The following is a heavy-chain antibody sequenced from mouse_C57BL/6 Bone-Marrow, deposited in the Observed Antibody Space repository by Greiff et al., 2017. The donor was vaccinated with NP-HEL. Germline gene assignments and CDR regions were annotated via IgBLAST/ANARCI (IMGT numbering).Heavy chain of an antibody. J-gene: IGHJ2*01. CDR2: IRLKSDNYAT. D-gene: IGHD1-1*01. V-gene: IGHV6-3*01. CDR3: TFRFYLLLRSYYFDY. Sequence: EVQGVESGGGLVQPGGSMKLSCVASGFTFSNYWMNWVRQSPEKGLEWVAQIRLKSDNYATHYAESVKGRFTISRDDSKSSVYLQMNNLRAEDTGIYYCTFRFYLLLRSYYFDYWGQGTTLTVSS. CDR1: GFTFSNYW.